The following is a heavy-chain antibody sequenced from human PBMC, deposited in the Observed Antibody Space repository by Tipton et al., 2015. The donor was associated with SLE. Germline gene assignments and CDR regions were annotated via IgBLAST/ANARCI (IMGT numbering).Heavy chain of an antibody. CDR2: IGADNGNT. CDR1: GYTLTNYG. V-gene: IGHV1-18*01. Sequence: QSGAEVKKPGASVKVSCKASGYTLTNYGFNWVRQAPGQGLEWMGWIGADNGNTNYALKFQGRVTMTRDKTTSTAYMELRSLRSDDTAIYYCARDGSTMDWFDPWGQGTLVTVSS. CDR3: ARDGSTMDWFDP. J-gene: IGHJ5*02. D-gene: IGHD5/OR15-5a*01.